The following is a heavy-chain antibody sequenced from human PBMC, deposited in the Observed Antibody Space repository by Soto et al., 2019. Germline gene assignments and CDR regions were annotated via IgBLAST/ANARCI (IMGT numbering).Heavy chain of an antibody. D-gene: IGHD2-15*01. CDR2: TYYRSKWYN. Sequence: SQTLSLTCAISGDSVSSNSAAWNWIRQSPSRGLEWLGRTYYRSKWYNDYAVSVKSRITINPDTSKNQFSLQLNSVTPEDTAVYYCARVRRGYCSGGSCYSGTSDYYYYYGMDVWGQGTTVTVSS. J-gene: IGHJ6*02. CDR1: GDSVSSNSAA. CDR3: ARVRRGYCSGGSCYSGTSDYYYYYGMDV. V-gene: IGHV6-1*01.